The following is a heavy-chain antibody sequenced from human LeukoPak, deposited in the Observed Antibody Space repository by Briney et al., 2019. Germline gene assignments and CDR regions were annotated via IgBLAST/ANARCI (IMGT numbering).Heavy chain of an antibody. D-gene: IGHD6-13*01. Sequence: GGSLRLSCAASGFTFSSYAMSWVRQAPGKGLEWVSAISGSGGSTYYADSVKGRFTISRDNSKNTLYLQMNSLRAEDTAVYYCAKDSRYSSSWDPLDYWGQGTLVTVSS. CDR1: GFTFSSYA. V-gene: IGHV3-23*01. J-gene: IGHJ4*02. CDR3: AKDSRYSSSWDPLDY. CDR2: ISGSGGST.